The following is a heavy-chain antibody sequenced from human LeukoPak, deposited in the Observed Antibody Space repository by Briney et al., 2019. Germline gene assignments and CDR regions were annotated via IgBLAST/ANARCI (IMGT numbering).Heavy chain of an antibody. D-gene: IGHD3-10*01. CDR1: GFTFDDYA. V-gene: IGHV3-9*01. CDR2: ISWNSGSI. J-gene: IGHJ3*02. Sequence: PGGSLRLSCAASGFTFDDYAMHWVRQAPGKGLEWVSGISWNSGSIGYADSVKGRFTISRDNAKNSLYLQMNSLRAEDTALYYCAKDPTSGSGSYYNAGSAFDIWGQGTMVTVSS. CDR3: AKDPTSGSGSYYNAGSAFDI.